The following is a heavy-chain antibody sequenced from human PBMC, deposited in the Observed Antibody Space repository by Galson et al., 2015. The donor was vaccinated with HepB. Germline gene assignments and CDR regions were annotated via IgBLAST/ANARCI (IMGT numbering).Heavy chain of an antibody. CDR2: INAYNGNT. Sequence: SVKVSCKASGYTFTTYGINWVRQAPGQGLEWMGWINAYNGNTNYAQKLQGRVSMTTDTSTDTAYMDLGSLRSDDTAVYYCAREDYTEYGRLDFWGQGTLVTVSS. CDR3: AREDYTEYGRLDF. V-gene: IGHV1-18*04. D-gene: IGHD4-11*01. J-gene: IGHJ4*02. CDR1: GYTFTTYG.